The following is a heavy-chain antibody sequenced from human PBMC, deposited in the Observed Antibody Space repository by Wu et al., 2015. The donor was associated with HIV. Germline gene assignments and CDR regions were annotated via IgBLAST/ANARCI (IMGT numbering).Heavy chain of an antibody. CDR2: IIPIFGTA. CDR3: ARAGGYCSSTSCYYHYYYMDV. CDR1: GGTFSSYA. D-gene: IGHD2-2*01. J-gene: IGHJ6*03. V-gene: IGHV1-69*12. Sequence: QVQLVQSGAEVKKPGSSVKVSCKASGGTFSSYAISWVRQAPGQGLEWMGGIIPIFGTANYAQKFQGRVTITADESTSTAYMELSSLRSEDTAVYYCARAGGYCSSTSCYYHYYYMDVWGKGTTVTVSS.